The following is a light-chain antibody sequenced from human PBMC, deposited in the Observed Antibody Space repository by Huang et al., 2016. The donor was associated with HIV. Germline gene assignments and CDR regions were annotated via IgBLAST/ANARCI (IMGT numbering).Light chain of an antibody. CDR3: QRYYASPQT. Sequence: DIVMAQSPGSLAVSLGERATLTCRSSQSVFSTSTTKDYLAWFQQKPGQPPKLLLFWSSTRDGGVPDRFSSSGSGTHFTLTIGILEDDDAATYYCQRYYASPQTCGQGTKV. CDR1: QSVFSTSTTKDY. V-gene: IGKV4-1*01. J-gene: IGKJ1*01. CDR2: WSS.